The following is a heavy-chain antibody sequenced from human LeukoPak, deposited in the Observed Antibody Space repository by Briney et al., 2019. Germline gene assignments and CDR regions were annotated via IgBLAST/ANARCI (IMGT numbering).Heavy chain of an antibody. V-gene: IGHV1-69*05. CDR2: IIPIFGTA. D-gene: IGHD4-17*01. CDR3: ASTIYGDYLGNWFDP. Sequence: ASVKVSCKASGGTFSSYAISWVRQAPGQGLEWMGGIIPIFGTANYAQKFQGRVTITTDESTSTAYMELSSLRSEDTAVYYCASTIYGDYLGNWFDPWGQGTLVTVSS. CDR1: GGTFSSYA. J-gene: IGHJ5*02.